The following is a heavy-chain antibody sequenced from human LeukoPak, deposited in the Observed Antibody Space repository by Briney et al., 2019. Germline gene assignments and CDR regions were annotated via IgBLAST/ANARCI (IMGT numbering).Heavy chain of an antibody. CDR1: GFTFSNYN. CDR2: ISSSAYI. D-gene: IGHD6-13*01. V-gene: IGHV3-21*01. CDR3: APSPDIADNWYIGPYYFDY. J-gene: IGHJ4*02. Sequence: PGGSLRLSCAASGFTFSNYNMNWVRQAPGKGLEWVSSISSSAYIYYADSVKGRFTISRDNAKNSLYLQMNSLRAEDTAVYYCAPSPDIADNWYIGPYYFDYWGQGTLVTVSS.